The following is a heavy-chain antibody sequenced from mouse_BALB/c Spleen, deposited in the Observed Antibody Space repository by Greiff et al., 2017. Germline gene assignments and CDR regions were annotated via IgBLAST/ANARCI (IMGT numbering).Heavy chain of an antibody. Sequence: VQLQQSGAELVKPGASVKLSCTASGFNIKDTYMHWVKQRPEQGLEWIGRIDPANGNTKYDPKFQGKATITADTSSNTAYLQLSSLTSEDTAVYYCARLLGRDYYAMDYWGQGTSVTVSS. V-gene: IGHV14-3*02. CDR2: IDPANGNT. J-gene: IGHJ4*01. CDR3: ARLLGRDYYAMDY. CDR1: GFNIKDTY. D-gene: IGHD4-1*01.